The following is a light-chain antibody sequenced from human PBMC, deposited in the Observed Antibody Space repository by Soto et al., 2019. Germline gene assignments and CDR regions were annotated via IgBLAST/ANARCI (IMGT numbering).Light chain of an antibody. CDR1: ASDVGGYEY. Sequence: QSALTQPPSASGSPGQSVTISCTGSASDVGGYEYVSWYQQHPGKAPNLMIFEVNKRPSGVPNRFSGSKSGNTASLTVSGLQAEDEASYYCSSFAGANIWVFGGGTKLTVI. CDR2: EVN. CDR3: SSFAGANIWV. V-gene: IGLV2-8*01. J-gene: IGLJ3*02.